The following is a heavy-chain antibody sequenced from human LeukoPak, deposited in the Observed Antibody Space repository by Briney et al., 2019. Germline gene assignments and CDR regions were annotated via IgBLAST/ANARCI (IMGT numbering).Heavy chain of an antibody. CDR1: GYSFTSYL. J-gene: IGHJ6*02. Sequence: GESLQISCKDSGYSFTSYLIGWVRQMPGKGLEWMGIIYPGDSGTRYSPSFQGQVTISADKSISTAYLQWSSLKASDTAMYYCARHPPAHYDFWSGYYRDYYYGMDVWGQGTTVTVSS. CDR3: ARHPPAHYDFWSGYYRDYYYGMDV. V-gene: IGHV5-51*01. CDR2: IYPGDSGT. D-gene: IGHD3-3*01.